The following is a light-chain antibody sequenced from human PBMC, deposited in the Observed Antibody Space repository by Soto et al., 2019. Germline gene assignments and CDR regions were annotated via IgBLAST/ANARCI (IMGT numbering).Light chain of an antibody. CDR1: SSNIGSNT. Sequence: QSVLTQPPSASGIPGQRVTISCSGSSSNIGSNTVNWYQRLPGTAPKLLIYDNNQRPSGVPDRFSGSKSGTSASLAISGLQSEDEADYYCATWDDSLNGRVFGGGTKVTVL. CDR2: DNN. CDR3: ATWDDSLNGRV. V-gene: IGLV1-44*01. J-gene: IGLJ2*01.